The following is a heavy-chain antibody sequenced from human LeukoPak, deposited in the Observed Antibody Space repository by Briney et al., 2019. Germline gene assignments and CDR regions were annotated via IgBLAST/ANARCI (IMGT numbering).Heavy chain of an antibody. D-gene: IGHD1-26*01. CDR2: INPNSGGT. V-gene: IGHV1-2*02. CDR3: AIVGATPGAFDI. CDR1: GYTFTGYY. J-gene: IGHJ3*02. Sequence: ASVKVSCTASGYTFTGYYMHWVRQAPGQGLEWMGWINPNSGGTNYAQKFQGRVTMTRDTSISTAYMELSSVRSEDTAVYYCAIVGATPGAFDIWGQGTMVTVSS.